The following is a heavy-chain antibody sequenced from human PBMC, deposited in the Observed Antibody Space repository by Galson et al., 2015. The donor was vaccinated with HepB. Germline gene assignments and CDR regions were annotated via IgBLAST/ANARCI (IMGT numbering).Heavy chain of an antibody. CDR2: INWSGGST. Sequence: SLRLSCAASGLTFDDYGMSWVRQAPGKGLEWVSGINWSGGSTGYADSVKGRFTISRDNAKNSLYLQMNSLRAEDTALYHCATSAGFEYYYYMDVWGKGTTVTVSS. D-gene: IGHD3-9*01. J-gene: IGHJ6*03. V-gene: IGHV3-20*01. CDR1: GLTFDDYG. CDR3: ATSAGFEYYYYMDV.